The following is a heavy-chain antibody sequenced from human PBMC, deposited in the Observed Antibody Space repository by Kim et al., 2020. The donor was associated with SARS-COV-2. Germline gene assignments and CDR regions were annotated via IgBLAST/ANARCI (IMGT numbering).Heavy chain of an antibody. CDR2: IYYSGST. Sequence: SETLSLTCTVSGGSISSGGYYWSWIRQHPGKGLEWIGYIYYSGSTYYNPSLKSRVTISVDTSKNQFSLKLSSVTAADTAVYYCARDPVLSGSGSPETHRYYYYYGMDVWGQGTTVTVSS. CDR1: GGSISSGGYY. V-gene: IGHV4-31*03. D-gene: IGHD3-10*01. CDR3: ARDPVLSGSGSPETHRYYYYYGMDV. J-gene: IGHJ6*02.